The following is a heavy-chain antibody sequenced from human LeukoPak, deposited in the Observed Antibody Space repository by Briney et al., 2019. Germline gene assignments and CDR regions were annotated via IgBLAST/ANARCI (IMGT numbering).Heavy chain of an antibody. J-gene: IGHJ6*03. CDR2: MNPDSGNT. V-gene: IGHV1-8*01. CDR3: ARVGSGWYYYYYMDV. Sequence: ASVKVSCKASGYTFTSYDINWVRQATGQGLEWMGWMNPDSGNTGYAQKFQGRVTMTRNTSISTAYMELSSLRSEDTAVYYCARVGSGWYYYYYMDVWGKGTTVTVSS. D-gene: IGHD6-19*01. CDR1: GYTFTSYD.